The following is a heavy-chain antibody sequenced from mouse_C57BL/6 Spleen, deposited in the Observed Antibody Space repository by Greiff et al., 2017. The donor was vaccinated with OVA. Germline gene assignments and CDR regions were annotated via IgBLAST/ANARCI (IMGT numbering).Heavy chain of an antibody. CDR3: ARSRDYDGYSAWFAY. V-gene: IGHV1-69*01. D-gene: IGHD2-3*01. J-gene: IGHJ3*01. CDR2: IDPSDSYT. Sequence: VKLQQPGAELVMPGASAKLSCKASGYTFTSYWMHWVKQRPGQGLEWIGEIDPSDSYTNYNQKFKGKSTLTVDKSSSTAYMQLSSLTSEDSAVYYCARSRDYDGYSAWFAYWGQGTLVTVSA. CDR1: GYTFTSYW.